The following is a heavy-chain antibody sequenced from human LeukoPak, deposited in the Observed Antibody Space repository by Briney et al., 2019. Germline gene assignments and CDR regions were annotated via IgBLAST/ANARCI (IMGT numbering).Heavy chain of an antibody. CDR3: ANLAGYGDSFDY. V-gene: IGHV3-23*01. CDR1: GITLSNYG. CDR2: ISGSGGGT. D-gene: IGHD4-17*01. J-gene: IGHJ4*02. Sequence: GGSLRLSCVDSGITLSNYGMSWVRQAPGKGLEWVAGISGSGGGTQYADSVKGRFTISRDNSKNTLYLQMNSLRAEDTAVYYCANLAGYGDSFDYWGQGTLVTVSS.